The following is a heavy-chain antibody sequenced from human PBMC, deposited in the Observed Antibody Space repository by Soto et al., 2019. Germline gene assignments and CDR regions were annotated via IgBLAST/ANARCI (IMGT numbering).Heavy chain of an antibody. Sequence: GASVKVSCKASGYTFTSYGISWVRQAPGQGLEWMGWISAYNGNTNYAQKLQGRVTMTTDTSTSTAYMELRSLRSDDTAVYYCARDVETEQDIVVGWFDPWGQGTLVTVSS. CDR2: ISAYNGNT. CDR3: ARDVETEQDIVVGWFDP. V-gene: IGHV1-18*01. CDR1: GYTFTSYG. D-gene: IGHD2-2*01. J-gene: IGHJ5*02.